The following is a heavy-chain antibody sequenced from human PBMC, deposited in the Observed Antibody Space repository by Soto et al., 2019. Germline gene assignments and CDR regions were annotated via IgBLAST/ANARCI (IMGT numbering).Heavy chain of an antibody. CDR3: ARHADYDILTGPDY. Sequence: SETLSLTCTVSGGSISSYYWSWIRQPPGKGLEWIGYIYYSGSTNYNPSLKSRVTISVDTSKNQFSLKLSSVTAADTAVYYCARHADYDILTGPDYWGQGTLVTVSS. CDR2: IYYSGST. CDR1: GGSISSYY. D-gene: IGHD3-9*01. V-gene: IGHV4-59*08. J-gene: IGHJ4*02.